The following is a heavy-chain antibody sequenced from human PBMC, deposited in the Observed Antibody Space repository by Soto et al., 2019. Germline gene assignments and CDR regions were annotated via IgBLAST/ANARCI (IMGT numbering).Heavy chain of an antibody. D-gene: IGHD6-19*01. CDR3: AREIDSSGWFGY. J-gene: IGHJ4*02. CDR1: GFTFSSYG. V-gene: IGHV3-33*01. Sequence: GGSLRLSCAASGFTFSSYGMHWVRQAPGKGLEWVAVIWYDGSNKYYADSVKGRFTISRDNSKNTLYLQMNSLRAEDTAVYYCAREIDSSGWFGYWGQGTLVTVSS. CDR2: IWYDGSNK.